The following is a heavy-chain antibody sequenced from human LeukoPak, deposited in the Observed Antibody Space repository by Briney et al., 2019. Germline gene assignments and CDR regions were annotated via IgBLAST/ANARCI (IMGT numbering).Heavy chain of an antibody. CDR3: ARGRQDVTMIVVVMTAVSYYLDV. CDR1: GGSFGGYY. Sequence: SETLSLTCAVYGGSFGGYYWTWIRQTPEKGLEWIGEMNPSGSTNYNPSLKSRVTISVDTSKNQFSLELSSVTAADTAVYYCARGRQDVTMIVVVMTAVSYYLDVWGKGTTVTVS. CDR2: MNPSGST. J-gene: IGHJ6*03. V-gene: IGHV4-34*01. D-gene: IGHD3-22*01.